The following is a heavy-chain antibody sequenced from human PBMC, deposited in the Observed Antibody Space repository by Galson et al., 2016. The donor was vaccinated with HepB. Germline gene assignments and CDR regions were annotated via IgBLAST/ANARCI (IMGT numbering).Heavy chain of an antibody. CDR3: AKGGPGSRSFWAGN. J-gene: IGHJ4*02. D-gene: IGHD3-10*01. Sequence: SLRLSCAASGFSITIDAMSWVRQAPGKGLEWVSGISGSGVVIYYADSVKGRFTISRDNSKNVLYLQMNSLRGDDTARYYCAKGGPGSRSFWAGNWGQGILVTVSS. CDR2: ISGSGVVI. CDR1: GFSITIDA. V-gene: IGHV3-23*01.